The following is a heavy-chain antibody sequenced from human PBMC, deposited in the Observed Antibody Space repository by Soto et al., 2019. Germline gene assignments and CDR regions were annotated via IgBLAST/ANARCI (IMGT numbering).Heavy chain of an antibody. Sequence: ASVKVSCKASGYTFTSYCISWVLQAPGQGLEWMGWISAYNGNTNYAQKLQGRVTMTTDTSTSTAYMELRSLRSDDTAVYYCARQHLYDFWSGSPSNWFDPWGQGTLVTVSS. D-gene: IGHD3-3*01. CDR3: ARQHLYDFWSGSPSNWFDP. CDR2: ISAYNGNT. V-gene: IGHV1-18*04. J-gene: IGHJ5*02. CDR1: GYTFTSYC.